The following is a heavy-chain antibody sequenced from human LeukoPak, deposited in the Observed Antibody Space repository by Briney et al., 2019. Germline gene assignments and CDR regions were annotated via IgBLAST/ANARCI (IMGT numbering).Heavy chain of an antibody. Sequence: ASVKVSCKASGYTFTDYYLHWVRQAPGQGLEWMGWINPNSGGTNYAQKFQGRVTMTRDTSISTAYMELSRLRSDDTAVYYCARTRGGRGSIFGVVITPEVAFDIWGQGTMVTVSS. V-gene: IGHV1-2*02. D-gene: IGHD3-3*01. CDR2: INPNSGGT. J-gene: IGHJ3*02. CDR1: GYTFTDYY. CDR3: ARTRGGRGSIFGVVITPEVAFDI.